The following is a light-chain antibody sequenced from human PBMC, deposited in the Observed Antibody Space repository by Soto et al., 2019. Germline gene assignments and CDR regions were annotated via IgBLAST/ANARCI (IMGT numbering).Light chain of an antibody. CDR2: DVS. J-gene: IGLJ2*01. Sequence: QSALTQPASVSGSPGQSITISCTGTTSDVGGYNYVSWYQQHPGKAHKLMIYDVSTRPSGGSTRFSGSKSGNTASLTISGLHAEDEADYYCSSYTSSSVVFGGGTKLTVL. CDR1: TSDVGGYNY. V-gene: IGLV2-14*03. CDR3: SSYTSSSVV.